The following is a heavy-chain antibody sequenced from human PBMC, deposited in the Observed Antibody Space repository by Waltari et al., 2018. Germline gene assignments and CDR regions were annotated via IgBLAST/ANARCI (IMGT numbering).Heavy chain of an antibody. CDR3: ARPTVTYYYYYYGLDV. J-gene: IGHJ6*02. CDR2: ITHSGST. V-gene: IGHV4-34*01. D-gene: IGHD4-17*01. Sequence: QVQLQQWGAGLLKPSETLSLTCAVYGGSFSGYYWSWIRQPPGRGLEWMGEITHSGSTTYTPSLRRRVTISVDTSKNQFSLKLSSVTAADTAVYYCARPTVTYYYYYYGLDVWGQGTTVTVSS. CDR1: GGSFSGYY.